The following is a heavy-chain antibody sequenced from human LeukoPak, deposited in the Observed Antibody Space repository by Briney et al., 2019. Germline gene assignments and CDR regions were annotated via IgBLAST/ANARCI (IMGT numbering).Heavy chain of an antibody. D-gene: IGHD1-14*01. Sequence: GGSLRLSCAASGFTFDDSGMSWVRQAPGKGLEWVSGINWNGASTGYADSVKGQFTISRDNAKNSLYLQVNSLRGEDTAVYYWVRVMAITAAWDAVFVVWGQGKMVTVSS. CDR3: VRVMAITAAWDAVFVV. CDR1: GFTFDDSG. J-gene: IGHJ3*01. CDR2: INWNGAST. V-gene: IGHV3-20*04.